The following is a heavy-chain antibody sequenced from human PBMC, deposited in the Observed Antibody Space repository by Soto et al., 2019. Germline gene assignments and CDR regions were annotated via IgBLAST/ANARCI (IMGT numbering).Heavy chain of an antibody. J-gene: IGHJ4*02. CDR2: LSGTGDSA. D-gene: IGHD3-10*01. V-gene: IGHV3-23*01. CDR3: AKDNGNYGSGTFSH. CDR1: GFTFSSYA. Sequence: GGSLRLSCAASGFTFSSYAMSWVRQAPGKGLEWVSALSGTGDSAHYASSVKGRFTISRDDSKTTLYLQMSSLRAEDTAIYYCAKDNGNYGSGTFSHWGQGTVVTVSS.